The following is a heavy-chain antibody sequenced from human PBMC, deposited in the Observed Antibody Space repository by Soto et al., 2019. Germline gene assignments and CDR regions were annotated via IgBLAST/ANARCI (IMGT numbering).Heavy chain of an antibody. CDR3: ASERLCGADCYFFDN. CDR1: GFTPRNYE. Sequence: GGSLRRSCAASGFTPRNYEMNWVRQAPGKGLEWISKISGSNNNIYYADSVRGRFTISRDNAKNSLYLQMNSLRAEDTAIYYCASERLCGADCYFFDNWGQGTQVTVSS. J-gene: IGHJ4*02. V-gene: IGHV3-48*03. D-gene: IGHD2-21*02. CDR2: ISGSNNNI.